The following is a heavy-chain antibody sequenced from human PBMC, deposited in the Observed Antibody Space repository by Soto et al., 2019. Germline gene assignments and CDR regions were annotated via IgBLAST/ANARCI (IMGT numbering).Heavy chain of an antibody. CDR3: AKDLSLGAVAGPGYYFDY. CDR1: GFTFSSYA. CDR2: ISGSGGST. D-gene: IGHD6-19*01. J-gene: IGHJ4*02. Sequence: GGSLRLSCAASGFTFSSYAMSWVRQAPGKGLEWVSAISGSGGSTYYADSVKGRFTISRDNSKNTLYLQMNSLRAEDTAVYYCAKDLSLGAVAGPGYYFDYWGQGTLVTVSS. V-gene: IGHV3-23*01.